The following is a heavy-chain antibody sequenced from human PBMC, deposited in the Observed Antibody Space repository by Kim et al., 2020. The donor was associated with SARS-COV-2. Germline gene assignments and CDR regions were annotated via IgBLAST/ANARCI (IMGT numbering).Heavy chain of an antibody. Sequence: KFKGRVTMTRETSTSTVYMELSSLRSEDTAVYYCARAMIVVVGHNNWFDPWGQGTLVTVSS. CDR3: ARAMIVVVGHNNWFDP. V-gene: IGHV1-46*01. J-gene: IGHJ5*02. D-gene: IGHD3-22*01.